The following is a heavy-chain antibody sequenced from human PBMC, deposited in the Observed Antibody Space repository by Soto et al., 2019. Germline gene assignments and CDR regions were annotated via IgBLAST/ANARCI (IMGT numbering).Heavy chain of an antibody. CDR3: AKDRIVVVVAATFDY. CDR1: GFTVSLNY. J-gene: IGHJ4*02. D-gene: IGHD2-15*01. CDR2: IYGGGST. Sequence: GGSLRLSCAASGFTVSLNYMGWVRQAPGKGLEWVSVIYGGGSTYYADSVKGRFTISRDNSKHTLYLQMNSLRAEDTAVYYCAKDRIVVVVAATFDYWGQGTLVTVSS. V-gene: IGHV3-53*01.